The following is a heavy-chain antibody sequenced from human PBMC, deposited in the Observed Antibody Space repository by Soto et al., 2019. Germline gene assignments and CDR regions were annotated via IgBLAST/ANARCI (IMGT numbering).Heavy chain of an antibody. D-gene: IGHD3-16*02. J-gene: IGHJ3*02. V-gene: IGHV4-59*01. Sequence: QVQLQESGPGLVKPSETLSLTCTVSGGSISSYYWSWIRQPPGKGLEWTGYIYYSGRTNYNPSLKSRVTISVDTLKNTFSLQLRSVNAADTDVYYCARDAYYDYIWGSYRPDAFDIWGQETMVTVSS. CDR2: IYYSGRT. CDR1: GGSISSYY. CDR3: ARDAYYDYIWGSYRPDAFDI.